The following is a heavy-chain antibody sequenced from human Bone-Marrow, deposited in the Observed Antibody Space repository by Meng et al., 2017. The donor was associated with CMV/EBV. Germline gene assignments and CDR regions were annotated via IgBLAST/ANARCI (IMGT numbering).Heavy chain of an antibody. V-gene: IGHV3-11*04. D-gene: IGHD3-3*01. CDR1: GFTFSDYY. J-gene: IGHJ6*02. CDR3: ARSTIGKETTFPVVIWLDYYHNGMDV. Sequence: GESLKISCAASGFTFSDYYMSWIRQAPGKGLEWVSYISSSGSTIYYADSVKGRFTISRDNAKNSLYLQMNSLRPEDTALYYCARSTIGKETTFPVVIWLDYYHNGMDVWGQGTTVTVSS. CDR2: ISSSGSTI.